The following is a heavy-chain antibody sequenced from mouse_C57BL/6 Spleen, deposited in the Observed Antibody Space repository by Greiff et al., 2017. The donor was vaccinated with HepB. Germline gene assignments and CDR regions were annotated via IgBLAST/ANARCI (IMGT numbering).Heavy chain of an antibody. D-gene: IGHD2-1*01. CDR1: GYAFSSSW. V-gene: IGHV1-82*01. CDR3: AGHGNYDAMDY. Sequence: VQLQQSGPELVKPGASVKISCKASGYAFSSSWMNWVKQRPGKGLEWIGRIYPGDGDTNYNGKFKGKATLTADKSSSTAYMQLSSLTSEDSAVYFCAGHGNYDAMDYWGQGTSVTVSS. CDR2: IYPGDGDT. J-gene: IGHJ4*01.